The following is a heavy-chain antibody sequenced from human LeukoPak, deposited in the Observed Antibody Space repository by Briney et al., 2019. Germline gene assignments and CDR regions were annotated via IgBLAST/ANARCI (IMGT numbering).Heavy chain of an antibody. CDR2: ISAYNGNT. D-gene: IGHD5-24*01. Sequence: ASVKVSCKASGYTFTSYGISWVRQAPGQGLEWMGWISAYNGNTNYAQKLQGRVTMTTDTSTSTAYMELRSLRSDDTAVYYCARLGPPVEMATISDYWGQGTLVTVSS. V-gene: IGHV1-18*01. CDR3: ARLGPPVEMATISDY. CDR1: GYTFTSYG. J-gene: IGHJ4*02.